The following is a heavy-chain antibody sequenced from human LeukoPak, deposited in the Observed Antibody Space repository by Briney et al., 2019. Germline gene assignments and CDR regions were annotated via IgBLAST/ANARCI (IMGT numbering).Heavy chain of an antibody. CDR2: IYYSGST. CDR3: ARAGYYVSSGPIGDRYYYYYMDV. J-gene: IGHJ6*03. CDR1: GGSISSYY. V-gene: IGHV4-59*01. Sequence: SETLSLTCTVSGGSISSYYWSWIRQPPGKGLEWIGYIYYSGSTNYNPSLKSRVTISVDTSKNQFSLKLSSVTAADTAVYYCARAGYYVSSGPIGDRYYYYYMDVWGKGTTVTISS. D-gene: IGHD3-22*01.